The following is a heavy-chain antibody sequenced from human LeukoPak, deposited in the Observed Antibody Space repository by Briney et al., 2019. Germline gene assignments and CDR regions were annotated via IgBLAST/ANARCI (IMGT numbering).Heavy chain of an antibody. CDR3: ARRYGSGSSGTFDY. CDR2: IFYSGST. CDR1: GVSISSYY. V-gene: IGHV4-59*01. Sequence: SETLSLTCSVSGVSISSYYWSWIRQPPGKGLEWIGYIFYSGSTNYNPSLKSRVTISADTSKDQFSLKLSSVTAADTAVYYCARRYGSGSSGTFDYWGQGTLVTVSS. J-gene: IGHJ4*02. D-gene: IGHD3-10*01.